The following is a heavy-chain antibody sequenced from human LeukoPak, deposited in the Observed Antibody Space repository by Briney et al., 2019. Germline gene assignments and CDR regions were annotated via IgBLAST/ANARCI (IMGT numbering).Heavy chain of an antibody. CDR2: IYYSGST. J-gene: IGHJ5*02. CDR1: GGSISSSSYY. CDR3: ARAPFLGGYYWFDP. D-gene: IGHD1-26*01. Sequence: PSETLSLTCTVSGGSISSSSYYWGWIRQPPGKGLEWIGSIYYSGSTYYNPSLKSRVTISVDTSKNQFSLKLSSVTAADTAVYYCARAPFLGGYYWFDPWGQGTLVTVSS. V-gene: IGHV4-39*07.